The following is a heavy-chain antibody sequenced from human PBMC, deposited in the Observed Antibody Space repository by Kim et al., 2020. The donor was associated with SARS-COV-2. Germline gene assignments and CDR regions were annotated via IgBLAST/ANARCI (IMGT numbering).Heavy chain of an antibody. J-gene: IGHJ3*02. V-gene: IGHV3-21*01. CDR1: GFTFSSYS. Sequence: GGSLRLSCAASGFTFSSYSMNWVRQAPGKGLEWVSSINSGSTYIYYAASVKGRFTISRDNAKNSLYLQMSSLGAEDTAVYHCARAPSYSFDSSGSYVYGPSDNWGQGTMVTVSS. CDR3: ARAPSYSFDSSGSYVYGPSDN. CDR2: INSGSTYI. D-gene: IGHD3-22*01.